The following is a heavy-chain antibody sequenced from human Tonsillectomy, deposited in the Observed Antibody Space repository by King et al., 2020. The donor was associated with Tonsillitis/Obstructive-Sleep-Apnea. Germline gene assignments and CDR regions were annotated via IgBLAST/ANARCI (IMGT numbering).Heavy chain of an antibody. D-gene: IGHD2-15*01. CDR2: ITPLVGMT. CDR1: GGTFSRYA. Sequence: VQLVQSGADVKKPGSSVKVSCKASGGTFSRYAFNWVRQAPGQGLEWMGGITPLVGMTNYAQKLQARVTISADKSASTTYMDLNRLTFEDTAVYDCASSVAVVDETAELYNGMDVGGQGTTVTVSS. V-gene: IGHV1-69*10. CDR3: ASSVAVVDETAELYNGMDV. J-gene: IGHJ6*02.